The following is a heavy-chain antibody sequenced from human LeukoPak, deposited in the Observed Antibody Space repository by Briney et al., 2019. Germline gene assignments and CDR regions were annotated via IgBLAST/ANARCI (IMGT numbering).Heavy chain of an antibody. Sequence: GASVKVSCKASGYTFTSYGISWVRQAPGQGLEWMGWISAYNGNTNYAQKLQGRVTMTTDTSTSTAYMELRSLRSDDTAVYYCARGAYSRSWYWGGNYYYYGMDVWGQGTTVTVSS. J-gene: IGHJ6*02. V-gene: IGHV1-18*01. D-gene: IGHD6-13*01. CDR2: ISAYNGNT. CDR3: ARGAYSRSWYWGGNYYYYGMDV. CDR1: GYTFTSYG.